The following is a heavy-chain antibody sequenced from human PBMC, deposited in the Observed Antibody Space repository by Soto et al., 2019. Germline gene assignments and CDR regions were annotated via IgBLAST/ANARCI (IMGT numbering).Heavy chain of an antibody. CDR3: AREGNLGRWIQPLDS. CDR1: GDSIRSYS. V-gene: IGHV4-59*01. CDR2: IHYNGNT. J-gene: IGHJ4*02. D-gene: IGHD2-2*03. Sequence: PSQTMPLTCTVSGDSIRSYSWSWIRQPPGKGLEWIGNIHYNGNTKYSPSLKSRVTMSVDTSKNHFSLKLISVTTADTAVYFCAREGNLGRWIQPLDSWGQGTLVTVSP.